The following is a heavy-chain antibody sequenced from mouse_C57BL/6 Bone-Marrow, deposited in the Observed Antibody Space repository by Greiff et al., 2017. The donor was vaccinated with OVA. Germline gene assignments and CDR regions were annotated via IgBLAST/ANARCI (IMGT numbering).Heavy chain of an antibody. CDR2: IYPGNSDT. J-gene: IGHJ3*01. D-gene: IGHD4-1*01. CDR1: GYTFTSYW. CDR3: TRKGLGRAWFAY. V-gene: IGHV1-5*01. Sequence: EVQLQQSGTVLARPGASVKMSCKTSGYTFTSYWMHWVKQRPGQGLEWIGAIYPGNSDTSYNQKFKGKAKLTAVTSASTAYMELSSLTNEDSAVSYCTRKGLGRAWFAYWGQGTLVTVSA.